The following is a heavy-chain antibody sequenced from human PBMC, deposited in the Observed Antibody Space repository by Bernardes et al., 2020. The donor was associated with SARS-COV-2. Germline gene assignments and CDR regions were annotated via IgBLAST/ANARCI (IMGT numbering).Heavy chain of an antibody. CDR2: ISTNTGNT. D-gene: IGHD2-8*01. CDR1: GYTFTTYG. J-gene: IGHJ6*02. CDR3: ARVPCTIRCSYYYGMDV. Sequence: ASVKVSCKASGYTFTTYGISWVRQAPGQGLEWMGWISTNTGNTNYAQKLQGRVTMTTDTSTSTAYMDLRSLRSDDTAMYYCARVPCTIRCSYYYGMDVWGQGTTVTVSS. V-gene: IGHV1-18*01.